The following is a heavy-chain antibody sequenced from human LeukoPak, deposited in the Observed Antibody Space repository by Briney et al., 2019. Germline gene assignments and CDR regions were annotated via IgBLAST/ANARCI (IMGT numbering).Heavy chain of an antibody. V-gene: IGHV4-34*01. D-gene: IGHD3-3*01. CDR2: INHSGST. Sequence: PSETLSLTCAVYGGSFSGYYWTWIRQTPGKGLEWIGEINHSGSTKYNPSLKSRLTISVDTSKNQFSLKMSSVTAADTAVYYCARAPMEYYDFWSGYSTWYFDYWGQGNLVTVSS. J-gene: IGHJ4*02. CDR3: ARAPMEYYDFWSGYSTWYFDY. CDR1: GGSFSGYY.